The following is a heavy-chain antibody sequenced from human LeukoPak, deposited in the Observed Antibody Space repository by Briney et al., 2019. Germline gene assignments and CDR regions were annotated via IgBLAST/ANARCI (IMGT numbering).Heavy chain of an antibody. J-gene: IGHJ6*02. D-gene: IGHD2-2*02. V-gene: IGHV1-8*01. Sequence: ASVKVSCKASGYTFTSYDINWVRQATGQGLEWIGWMNPNSGNTGYAQKFQGRVTMTRNTSISTANMELSSLRSEDTAVYYCAREWRYCSSTSCYRVPGGYYGMDVWGQGTTVTVSS. CDR1: GYTFTSYD. CDR3: AREWRYCSSTSCYRVPGGYYGMDV. CDR2: MNPNSGNT.